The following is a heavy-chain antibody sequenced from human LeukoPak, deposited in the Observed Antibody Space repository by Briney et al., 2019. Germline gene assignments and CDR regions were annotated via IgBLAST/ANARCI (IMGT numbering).Heavy chain of an antibody. CDR1: GITFSNAW. V-gene: IGHV3-15*01. J-gene: IGHJ4*02. D-gene: IGHD2-2*01. CDR2: IKSKSDGGTI. CDR3: TSGSTRLDY. Sequence: GVSLRLSCAVSGITFSNAWMSWVRQAPGKGLEWVGRIKSKSDGGTIENAAPVKGRFTISRDDSKNTVLLQMDSLKAEDTAVYYCTSGSTRLDYWGQATLVSVSS.